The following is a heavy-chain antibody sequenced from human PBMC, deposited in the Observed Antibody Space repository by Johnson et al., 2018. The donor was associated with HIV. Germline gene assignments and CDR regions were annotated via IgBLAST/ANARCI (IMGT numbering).Heavy chain of an antibody. V-gene: IGHV3-30*14. D-gene: IGHD5-18*01. CDR2: ISYDGTKK. J-gene: IGHJ3*02. Sequence: QVQLVESGGGVVQPGRSLRLSCAASRFTFSSHAMHWVRQAPGKGLEWVAVISYDGTKKNYADSVKGRFTISRDNSKNTLYLQMNSLRAEDTAVYYCARGLIIQLWLQAAFDIWGQGTMVTVSS. CDR1: RFTFSSHA. CDR3: ARGLIIQLWLQAAFDI.